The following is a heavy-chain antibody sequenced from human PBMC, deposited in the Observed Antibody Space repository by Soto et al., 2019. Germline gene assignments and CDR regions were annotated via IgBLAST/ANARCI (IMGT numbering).Heavy chain of an antibody. CDR3: ARGVASYFDY. D-gene: IGHD5-12*01. J-gene: IGHJ4*03. V-gene: IGHV4-59*01. Sequence: QVQLQESGPGLVKPSETLSLTCTVSGGSISSYYWSWIRQPPGKGLEWIGYIYYSGSTNYNPSLKSRVTISVDTSKNQFSLKLSSVTAADTAVYYCARGVASYFDYWGQGTTVTVSS. CDR1: GGSISSYY. CDR2: IYYSGST.